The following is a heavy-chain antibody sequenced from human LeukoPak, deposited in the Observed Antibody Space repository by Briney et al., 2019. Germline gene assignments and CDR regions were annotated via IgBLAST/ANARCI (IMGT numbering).Heavy chain of an antibody. J-gene: IGHJ6*03. Sequence: GGSLRLSCAASGFTFSSYSMNWVRQAPGKGLEWVSYISSSSSTIYYADSVKGRFTISRDNAKNSLYLQMNSLRAEDTAVYYCARYSGSNTYYYYYYMDVWGKGTTVTVSS. V-gene: IGHV3-48*01. CDR2: ISSSSSTI. CDR1: GFTFSSYS. D-gene: IGHD1-26*01. CDR3: ARYSGSNTYYYYYYMDV.